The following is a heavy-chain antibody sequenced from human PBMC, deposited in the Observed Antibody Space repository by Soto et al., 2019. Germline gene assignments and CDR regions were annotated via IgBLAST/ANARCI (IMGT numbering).Heavy chain of an antibody. J-gene: IGHJ5*02. D-gene: IGHD6-19*01. CDR1: GGSISSSSDY. V-gene: IGHV4-39*01. CDR3: ARRITVAGSTNWFDP. Sequence: QLQLQESGPGLVKPSETLSLTCTVSGGSISSSSDYWGWIRQPPGKGLEWIGSIYYSGSTYYNPSLKSRVTRSVDTSKNQFSLKLSSVTAADTAVYYCARRITVAGSTNWFDPWGQGTLVTVSS. CDR2: IYYSGST.